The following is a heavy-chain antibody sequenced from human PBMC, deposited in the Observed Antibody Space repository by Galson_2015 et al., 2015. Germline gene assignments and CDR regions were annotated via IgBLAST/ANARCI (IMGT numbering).Heavy chain of an antibody. J-gene: IGHJ4*02. V-gene: IGHV1-3*01. CDR2: INAGNGNT. Sequence: SVKASCKASGYTFTSYAMHWVRQAPGQRLEWMGWINAGNGNTKYSQKFQGRVTITRDTSASTAYMELSSLRSEDTAVYYCARGGSITSALGDYWGQGTLVTVSS. D-gene: IGHD3-10*01. CDR1: GYTFTSYA. CDR3: ARGGSITSALGDY.